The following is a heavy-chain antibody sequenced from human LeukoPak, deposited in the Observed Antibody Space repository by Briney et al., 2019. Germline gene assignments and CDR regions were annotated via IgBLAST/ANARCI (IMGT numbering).Heavy chain of an antibody. CDR1: GGSVNSHTYY. J-gene: IGHJ3*02. D-gene: IGHD3-16*01. CDR3: ARAGWGKGAFDI. Sequence: SETLSLTCTVSGGSVNSHTYYWVWIRQPPGKGPEWIGGIYFSGSTYYNPSLNSRVSMSIDTSKDLFFLKLSSVTAADTAVYYCARAGWGKGAFDIWGQGTMVTVSS. V-gene: IGHV4-39*07. CDR2: IYFSGST.